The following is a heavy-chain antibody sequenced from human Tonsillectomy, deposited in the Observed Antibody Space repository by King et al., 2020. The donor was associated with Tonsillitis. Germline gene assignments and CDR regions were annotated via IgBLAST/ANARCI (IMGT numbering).Heavy chain of an antibody. D-gene: IGHD2-21*02. CDR2: ISGSGGST. CDR1: GFTFSSYA. CDR3: AKARWGDPTEGYYFDY. V-gene: IGHV3-23*04. J-gene: IGHJ4*02. Sequence: VQLVESGGGLVQPGGSLRLSCAASGFTFSSYAMSWGRQAPGKGLEWVSAISGSGGSTYYADSVKGRFTISRDNSKNALYLQMNSLRAEDTAVYYCAKARWGDPTEGYYFDYWGQGTLVTVSS.